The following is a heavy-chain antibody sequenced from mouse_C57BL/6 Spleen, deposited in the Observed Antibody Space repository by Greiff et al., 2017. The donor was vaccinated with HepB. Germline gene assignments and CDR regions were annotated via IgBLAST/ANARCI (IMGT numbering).Heavy chain of an antibody. D-gene: IGHD2-14*01. V-gene: IGHV5-17*01. CDR2: ISSGSSTI. Sequence: EVKLVESGGGLVKPGGSLKLSCAASGFTFSDYGMHWVRQAPEKGLEWVAYISSGSSTIYYADTVKGRFTISRDNAKNTLFLQMTSLRSEDTAMYYCARGVLREDYAMDYWGQGTSVTVSS. CDR1: GFTFSDYG. CDR3: ARGVLREDYAMDY. J-gene: IGHJ4*01.